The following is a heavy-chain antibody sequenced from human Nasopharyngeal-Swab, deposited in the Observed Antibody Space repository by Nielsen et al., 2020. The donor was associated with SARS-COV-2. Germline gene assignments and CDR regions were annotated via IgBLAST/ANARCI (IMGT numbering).Heavy chain of an antibody. CDR2: IKEDGSEK. V-gene: IGHV3-7*04. CDR3: ARANSSSWSFDY. J-gene: IGHJ4*02. D-gene: IGHD6-13*01. Sequence: LSLTCAASGFTFSSYWMSWVRQAPGKGLEWVAYIKEDGSEKYFVDSAKGRFTISRDNSKNTLYLQMNSLRAEDTAVYYCARANSSSWSFDYWGQGTLVTVSS. CDR1: GFTFSSYW.